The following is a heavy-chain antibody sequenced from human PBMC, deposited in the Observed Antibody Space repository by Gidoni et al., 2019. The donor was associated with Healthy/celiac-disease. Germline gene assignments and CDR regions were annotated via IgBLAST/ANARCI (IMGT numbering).Heavy chain of an antibody. V-gene: IGHV1-18*04. CDR1: GYNFASYG. J-gene: IGHJ3*02. CDR2: ITAYNGNT. Sequence: QVQLVQSGAEVKKPGASVMVSCKASGYNFASYGISWVRQAPGQGLEWMGWITAYNGNTKYAQRLQGRVTMTTDTSTTTAYMELRSLRSDDTAVYYCARQPAYDIWGQGTMVTVSS. CDR3: ARQPAYDI.